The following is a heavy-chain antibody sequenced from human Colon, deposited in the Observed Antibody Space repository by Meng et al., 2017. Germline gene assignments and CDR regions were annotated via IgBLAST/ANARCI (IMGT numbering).Heavy chain of an antibody. CDR2: IFYTGST. Sequence: QVQLQESGPGLVKPSQTLSLPCTVSGGSVSSGGYYWSWIRQRPGKGLEYIGYIFYTGSTHYSPSLKSRLTFSLDTSKNQFSLKLDFATAADTAVYYCAGARATVTTLEPFNLWGRGTLVTVSS. J-gene: IGHJ2*01. V-gene: IGHV4-31*03. D-gene: IGHD4-17*01. CDR1: GGSVSSGGYY. CDR3: AGARATVTTLEPFNL.